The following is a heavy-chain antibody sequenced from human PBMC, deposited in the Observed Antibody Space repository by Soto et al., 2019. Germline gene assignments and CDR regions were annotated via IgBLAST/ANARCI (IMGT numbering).Heavy chain of an antibody. V-gene: IGHV5-10-1*01. J-gene: IGHJ3*02. CDR2: IDPSDSYT. CDR1: GYSFTSYW. CDR3: ARHRNYYDSSGYYAPDAFDI. Sequence: GESLKISCKGSGYSFTSYWISWVRQMPGKGLEWRGRIDPSDSYTNYSPSFQGHVTISADKSISTAYLQWSSLKASDTAMYYCARHRNYYDSSGYYAPDAFDIWGQGTMVTVS. D-gene: IGHD3-22*01.